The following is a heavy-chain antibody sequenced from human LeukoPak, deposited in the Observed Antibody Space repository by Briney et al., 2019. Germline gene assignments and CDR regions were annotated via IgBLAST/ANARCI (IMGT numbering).Heavy chain of an antibody. CDR3: ARVKLDILTGHNGSYYYYYMDV. J-gene: IGHJ6*03. D-gene: IGHD3-9*01. V-gene: IGHV4-4*07. CDR2: IYTSGST. Sequence: PSETLSLTCTVSGGSISSYYWSWIRQPAGKGLEWIGRIYTSGSTNYNPSLKSRVTISVDTSKNQFSLKLSSVTAADTAVYYCARVKLDILTGHNGSYYYYYMDVWGKGTTVTISS. CDR1: GGSISSYY.